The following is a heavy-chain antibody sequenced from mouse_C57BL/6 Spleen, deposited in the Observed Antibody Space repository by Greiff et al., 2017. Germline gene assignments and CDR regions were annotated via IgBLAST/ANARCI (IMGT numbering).Heavy chain of an antibody. V-gene: IGHV14-4*01. CDR2: IDPENGDT. D-gene: IGHD2-12*01. J-gene: IGHJ3*01. Sequence: VQLQQSGAELVRPGASVKLSCTASGFNIKDDYMHWVKQRPEQGMEWIGWIDPENGDTEYASQVQGKATITAETSSNTADLHPSSLTSEDTAGYYCTTRAYYSSWLAYWGQGTLGTVSA. CDR3: TTRAYYSSWLAY. CDR1: GFNIKDDY.